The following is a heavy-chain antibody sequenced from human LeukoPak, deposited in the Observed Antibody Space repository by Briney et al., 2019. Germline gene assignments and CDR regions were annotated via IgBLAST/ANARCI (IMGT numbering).Heavy chain of an antibody. CDR1: GFTFSGYA. Sequence: GGSLGLSFAASGFTFSGYAMSWVRQAPGKGLEWVSAISGSGGSTYYADSVKGRFTISRDNSKNTLYLQMNSLRAEDTAVYYCAKEGDPIEYYYDSSGYYVRYFDYWGQGTLVTVSS. V-gene: IGHV3-23*01. CDR3: AKEGDPIEYYYDSSGYYVRYFDY. J-gene: IGHJ4*02. CDR2: ISGSGGST. D-gene: IGHD3-22*01.